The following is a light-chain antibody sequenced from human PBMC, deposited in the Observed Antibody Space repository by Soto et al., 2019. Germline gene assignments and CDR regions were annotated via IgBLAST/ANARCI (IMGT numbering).Light chain of an antibody. J-gene: IGKJ4*01. CDR1: QSVRSF. CDR2: YAS. Sequence: EIVLTQSPATLSLSPGERATLSCRASQSVRSFLAWYQQKPGQAPRLLIYYASNRATGVPGRFSVSGSGTDFTLTISSLEPEDFAVYYCQQRSSWPPALSFGGGTKVE. V-gene: IGKV3-11*01. CDR3: QQRSSWPPALS.